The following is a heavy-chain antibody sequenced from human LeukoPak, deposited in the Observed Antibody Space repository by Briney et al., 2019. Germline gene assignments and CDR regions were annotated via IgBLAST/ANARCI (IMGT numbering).Heavy chain of an antibody. D-gene: IGHD4-17*01. Sequence: SETLSLTCTVSGGSISSYYWSSIRQPPGKGLEWIGYIYYSGSTNYNPSLKSRVTISVDTSKNQFSLKLSSVTAADTAVYYCARHLSYGDPPDAFDIWGQGTMVTVSS. J-gene: IGHJ3*02. CDR3: ARHLSYGDPPDAFDI. V-gene: IGHV4-59*08. CDR1: GGSISSYY. CDR2: IYYSGST.